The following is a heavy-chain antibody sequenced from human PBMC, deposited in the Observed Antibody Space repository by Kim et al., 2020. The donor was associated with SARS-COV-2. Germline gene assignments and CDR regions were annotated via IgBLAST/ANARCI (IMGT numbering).Heavy chain of an antibody. CDR1: GGSISSYY. Sequence: SETLSLTCTVSGGSISSYYWSWIRQPPGKGLEWIGYIYYSGSTNYNPSLKSRVTISVDTSKNQFSLKLSSVTAADTAVYYCARVGAGYETMDIYYYGMDVWGQGTTVTVSS. CDR3: ARVGAGYETMDIYYYGMDV. J-gene: IGHJ6*02. CDR2: IYYSGST. V-gene: IGHV4-59*13. D-gene: IGHD5-12*01.